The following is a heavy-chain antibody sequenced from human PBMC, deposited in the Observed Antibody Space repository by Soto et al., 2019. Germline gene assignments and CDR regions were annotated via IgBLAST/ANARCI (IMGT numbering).Heavy chain of an antibody. D-gene: IGHD2-2*01. CDR3: AREKLGYCSSTSCPFPYFDY. V-gene: IGHV4-59*01. J-gene: IGHJ4*02. Sequence: SETLSLTCTVSDSSFSSYDWSWIRQPPGKGLEWIGYIYYSGSTNYNPSLKSRVTISVDTSKNQFSLKLSSVTAADTAVYYCAREKLGYCSSTSCPFPYFDYWGQGTLVTVSS. CDR2: IYYSGST. CDR1: DSSFSSYD.